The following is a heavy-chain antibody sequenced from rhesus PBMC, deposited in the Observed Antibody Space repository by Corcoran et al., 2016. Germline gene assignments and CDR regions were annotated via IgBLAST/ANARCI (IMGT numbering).Heavy chain of an antibody. J-gene: IGHJ4*01. CDR2: IDGNTGRT. CDR3: ARARYHYDNDY. CDR1: GASLSSYW. V-gene: IGHV4-80*01. D-gene: IGHD3-28*01. Sequence: QMQLQESGPGPVKPSETLSLTCAVSGASLSSYWWAWTRQSPGKGLEWIGEIDGNTGRTRYNPSLRSRVTVSRDASKNQVSLKLTSVTAADTAVYYCARARYHYDNDYWGQGVLVTVSS.